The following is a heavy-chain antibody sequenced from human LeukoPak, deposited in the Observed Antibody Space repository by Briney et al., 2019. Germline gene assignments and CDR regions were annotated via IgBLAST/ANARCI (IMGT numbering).Heavy chain of an antibody. J-gene: IGHJ4*02. CDR2: ISWNTGTI. CDR3: ARDHNYAFDN. CDR1: GFTFDDYA. Sequence: SGGSLRLSCGASGFTFDDYAMHWVRQAPGKGLEWVSGISWNTGTIGYADSVKGRFTISRDNAKKSLYLQMNSLRVEDTAVYYCARDHNYAFDNWGQGTLVSVSS. D-gene: IGHD1-1*01. V-gene: IGHV3-9*01.